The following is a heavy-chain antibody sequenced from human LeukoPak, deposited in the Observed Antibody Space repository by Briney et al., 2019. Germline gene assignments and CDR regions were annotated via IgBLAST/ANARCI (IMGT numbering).Heavy chain of an antibody. CDR3: ARVRTTVKRRAFDI. CDR2: INHSGST. J-gene: IGHJ3*02. CDR1: GGSLSGYY. D-gene: IGHD4-17*01. Sequence: SETLSLTCAVYGGSLSGYYWSWIRQPPGKGLEWIGEINHSGSTNYNPSLKSRVTISVDTSKNQFSLKLSSVTAADTAVYYCARVRTTVKRRAFDIWGQGTMVTVSS. V-gene: IGHV4-34*01.